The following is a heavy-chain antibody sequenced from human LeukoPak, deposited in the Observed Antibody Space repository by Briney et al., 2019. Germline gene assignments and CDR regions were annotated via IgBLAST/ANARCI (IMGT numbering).Heavy chain of an antibody. CDR2: ISGSGDNS. J-gene: IGHJ4*02. CDR1: GLTFTNHD. V-gene: IGHV3-23*01. D-gene: IGHD5-12*01. Sequence: GGSLRLSCAASGLTFTNHDMSWVRQAPGKGLEWVSTISGSGDNSYYADSVKGRFTISRDNSKNTLYVQMNSLRAEDTAVYYCAKVKVPSGYGPTDYWGQGTLVTVSS. CDR3: AKVKVPSGYGPTDY.